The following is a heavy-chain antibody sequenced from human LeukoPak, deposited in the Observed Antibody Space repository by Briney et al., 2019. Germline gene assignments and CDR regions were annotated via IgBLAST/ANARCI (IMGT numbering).Heavy chain of an antibody. CDR3: ASGSYFIDF. J-gene: IGHJ4*02. V-gene: IGHV1-8*02. Sequence: GASVKVSCKASGYTFTNCDINWVRQATGQGLEWMGWMNPNRDNTGYAQKFQGRVTMTWNTSITTAYMELSSLRSEDTAVYYCASGSYFIDFWGQGTLVTVSS. D-gene: IGHD1-26*01. CDR2: MNPNRDNT. CDR1: GYTFTNCD.